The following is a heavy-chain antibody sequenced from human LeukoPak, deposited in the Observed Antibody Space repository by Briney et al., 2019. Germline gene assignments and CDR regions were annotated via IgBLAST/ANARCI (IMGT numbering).Heavy chain of an antibody. Sequence: SETLSLTCTVSGGSISGSSYYWGWTRRPPGKDLEWIGSIYYSGSTYYNPSLKSRVTISVDTSKNQFSLKLSSVTAADTAVYYCARHLDGYNGFDPWGQGTLVTVSS. CDR1: GGSISGSSYY. CDR2: IYYSGST. D-gene: IGHD5-24*01. V-gene: IGHV4-39*01. J-gene: IGHJ5*02. CDR3: ARHLDGYNGFDP.